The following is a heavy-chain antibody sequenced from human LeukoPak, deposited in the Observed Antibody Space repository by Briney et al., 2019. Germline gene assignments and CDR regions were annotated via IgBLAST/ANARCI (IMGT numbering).Heavy chain of an antibody. CDR2: ISYDGSNK. Sequence: GGSLRLSCAASGFTFSSYAMSWVRQAPGKGLEWVAVISYDGSNKYYADSVKGRFTISRDNSKNTLYLQMNSLRTEDTAVYYCAKDHEGELGNFDYWGQGTLVTVSS. J-gene: IGHJ4*02. V-gene: IGHV3-30*18. CDR3: AKDHEGELGNFDY. D-gene: IGHD1-26*01. CDR1: GFTFSSYA.